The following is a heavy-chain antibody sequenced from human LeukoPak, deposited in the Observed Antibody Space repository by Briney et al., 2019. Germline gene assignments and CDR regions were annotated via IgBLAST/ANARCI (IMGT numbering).Heavy chain of an antibody. CDR3: ARPGLYGSGSYSWFDI. D-gene: IGHD3-10*01. CDR2: IYHSGST. Sequence: PSGTLSLTCAVSGTSISSNNWWSWVRQPPGKGLEWIGEIYHSGSTNYNPSLRGRVTILVDKSKNQFSLKLSSVTAADTAVYYCARPGLYGSGSYSWFDIWGQGTLVTVSS. V-gene: IGHV4-4*02. CDR1: GTSISSNNW. J-gene: IGHJ5*02.